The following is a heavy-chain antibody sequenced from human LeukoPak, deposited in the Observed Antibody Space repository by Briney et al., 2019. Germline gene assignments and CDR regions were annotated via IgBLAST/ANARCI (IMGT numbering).Heavy chain of an antibody. CDR3: ARDAYCSGGSCYWGVFDY. V-gene: IGHV4-4*07. Sequence: SETLSLTCTVSGGSISSYYWSWIRQPAGKGLERIGRIYTSGSTNYNPSLKSRVTMSVDTSKNQFSLKLSSVTAADMAVYYCARDAYCSGGSCYWGVFDYWGQGTLVTVSS. CDR1: GGSISSYY. J-gene: IGHJ4*02. D-gene: IGHD2-15*01. CDR2: IYTSGST.